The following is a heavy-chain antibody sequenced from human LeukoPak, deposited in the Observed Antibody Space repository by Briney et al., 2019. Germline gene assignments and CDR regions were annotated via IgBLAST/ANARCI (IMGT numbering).Heavy chain of an antibody. Sequence: GASVKVSCKASGYTFTSYYMHWVRQAPGQGLEWMGIINPSGGSTSYAQKFQGRATMTRDTSTSTVYMELSSLRSEDTAVYYCARDHKGTSSGSYYFDYWGQGTLVTVSS. CDR2: INPSGGST. CDR3: ARDHKGTSSGSYYFDY. J-gene: IGHJ4*02. D-gene: IGHD1-26*01. V-gene: IGHV1-46*01. CDR1: GYTFTSYY.